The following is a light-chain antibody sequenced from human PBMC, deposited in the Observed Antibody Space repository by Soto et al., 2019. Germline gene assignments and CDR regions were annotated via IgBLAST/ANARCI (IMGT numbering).Light chain of an antibody. J-gene: IGKJ1*01. CDR2: GTS. CDR1: QSLLNSNGYNY. V-gene: IGKV3-20*01. CDR3: QQYVKSPPWT. Sequence: DIVMTQSPLSLPVTPGEPASISCRSSQSLLNSNGYNYLDWYLQKPGQAPRLLIYGTSSRATGIPDRFSGSGSGTEFTLTISRLEPEDFAVYYCQQYVKSPPWTFGQGTKV.